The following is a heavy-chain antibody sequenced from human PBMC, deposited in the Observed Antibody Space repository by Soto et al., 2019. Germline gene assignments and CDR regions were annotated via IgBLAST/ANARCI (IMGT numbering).Heavy chain of an antibody. CDR3: ARGKGVLWSGSLQY. CDR2: IYYSGST. Sequence: QVQLQESGPGLVKPSETLSLTCTVSGGSISSYYWSWIRQPPGKGLEWIGYIYYSGSTNYNPSLKSRVTISVDTSKTQFALKLSSVTAADTAVYYCARGKGVLWSGSLQYWGPGTLVTVSS. J-gene: IGHJ4*02. D-gene: IGHD3-3*01. CDR1: GGSISSYY. V-gene: IGHV4-59*01.